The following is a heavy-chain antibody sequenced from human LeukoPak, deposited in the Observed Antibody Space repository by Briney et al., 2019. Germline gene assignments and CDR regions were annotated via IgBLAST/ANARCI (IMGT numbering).Heavy chain of an antibody. J-gene: IGHJ4*02. CDR1: GYTFTGYY. CDR3: ARGATQSYYYDSSGNDY. V-gene: IGHV1-2*02. CDR2: INPNSGGT. Sequence: ASVKVSCKASGYTFTGYYMHWVRQAPGQGLEWMGWINPNSGGTNYAQKFQGRVTMTRDTSISTAYMELSRLRSDDTAVYYCARGATQSYYYDSSGNDYWGQGTLVTVSS. D-gene: IGHD3-22*01.